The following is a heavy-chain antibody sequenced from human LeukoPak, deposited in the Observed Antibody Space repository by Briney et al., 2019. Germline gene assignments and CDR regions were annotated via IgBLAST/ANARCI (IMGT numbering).Heavy chain of an antibody. CDR1: GFTFSSYA. J-gene: IGHJ4*02. Sequence: PGGSLRLSCAASGFTFSSYAMSWVRQAPGKGLEWVSAISGSGGSTYYADSGKGRFTTSRDNSKNTLYLQMNSLRAEDTAVYYCAKGGGYCSSTSCSDYWGQGTLVTVSS. CDR2: ISGSGGST. V-gene: IGHV3-23*01. CDR3: AKGGGYCSSTSCSDY. D-gene: IGHD2-2*01.